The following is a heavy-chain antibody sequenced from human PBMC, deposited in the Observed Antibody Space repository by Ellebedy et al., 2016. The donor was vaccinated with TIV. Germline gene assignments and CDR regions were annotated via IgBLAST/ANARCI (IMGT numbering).Heavy chain of an antibody. D-gene: IGHD3-22*01. Sequence: SETLSLXCAVSGGSISTTNWWSWVRQPPGKGLEWIGEIYHTGDTNYNASLGSRVPISVDTSKNQFSLNLRSVTAADTAVYYCAREYYDSSGYQEGAFDYWGQGTLVTVSS. CDR3: AREYYDSSGYQEGAFDY. V-gene: IGHV4-4*02. CDR1: GGSISTTNW. J-gene: IGHJ4*02. CDR2: IYHTGDT.